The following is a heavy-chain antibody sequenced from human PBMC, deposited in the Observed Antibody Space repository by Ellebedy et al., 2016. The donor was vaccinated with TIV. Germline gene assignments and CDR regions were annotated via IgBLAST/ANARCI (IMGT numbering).Heavy chain of an antibody. CDR1: GYTFTGYY. J-gene: IGHJ4*02. V-gene: IGHV1-2*02. CDR3: ARRQWLVNFVDFDY. Sequence: AASVKVSCKASGYTFTGYYMHWVRQAPGQGLEWMGWINPNSGGTNYAQKFQGRVTMTRDTSISTAYMELSRLRSDDTAVYYCARRQWLVNFVDFDYWGQGTLVTVSS. D-gene: IGHD6-19*01. CDR2: INPNSGGT.